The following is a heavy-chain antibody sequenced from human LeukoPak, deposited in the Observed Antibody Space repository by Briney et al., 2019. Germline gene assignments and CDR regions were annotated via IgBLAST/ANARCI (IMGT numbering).Heavy chain of an antibody. CDR3: AKIATADLSFDI. CDR2: IPYDGSNK. CDR1: GFTFSSYG. J-gene: IGHJ3*02. V-gene: IGHV3-30*18. D-gene: IGHD4-17*01. Sequence: GGTLRLSCAASGFTFSSYGMHWVRQAPGKGLEWVAVIPYDGSNKYYADSVKGRFTISRDNSKNTLYLQMNSLRAEDTAVYYCAKIATADLSFDIWGQGTMVTVSS.